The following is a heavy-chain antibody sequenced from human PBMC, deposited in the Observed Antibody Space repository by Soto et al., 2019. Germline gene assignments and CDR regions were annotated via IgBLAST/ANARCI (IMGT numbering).Heavy chain of an antibody. J-gene: IGHJ3*02. D-gene: IGHD4-17*01. CDR1: GFTFSSDG. CDR2: IWYDGTNE. CDR3: ARDDYANARAFDI. Sequence: QVQLVESGGGVVQPGRSLRLSCAASGFTFSSDGMHWVRQAPGKGLEWVAVIWYDGTNENYGDSVKGRFTISRDNSKNXXXXXXXXXXXXXXXXXYCARDDYANARAFDIWGQGTMVTVSS. V-gene: IGHV3-33*01.